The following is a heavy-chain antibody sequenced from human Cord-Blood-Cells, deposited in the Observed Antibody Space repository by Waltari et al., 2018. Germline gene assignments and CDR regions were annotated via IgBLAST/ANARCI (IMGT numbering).Heavy chain of an antibody. CDR3: ARDIGFWSGYHNPGAFDI. J-gene: IGHJ3*02. V-gene: IGHV1-18*01. D-gene: IGHD3-3*01. Sequence: QVQLVQSGAEVKKPGASVKVSCKASGYTFTSYGISWVRQAPGQGLEWMGWISAYNGNTNYAQKLQGRVTMTTDTSTITAYMELRSLRSDDTAVYYCARDIGFWSGYHNPGAFDIWGQGTMVTVSS. CDR2: ISAYNGNT. CDR1: GYTFTSYG.